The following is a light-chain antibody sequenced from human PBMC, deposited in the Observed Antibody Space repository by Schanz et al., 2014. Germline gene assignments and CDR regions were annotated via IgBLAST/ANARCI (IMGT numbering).Light chain of an antibody. V-gene: IGKV4-1*01. CDR2: WAS. Sequence: DIVMTQSPDSLAVSLGERATINCKSSQSVLYTSDSKNYLAWYQHKPGQPPKLLISWASTRESGVPDRFSGSGSGADFTLTISSLQAEDVAVYYCQQYYSTPYTFGQGTKLEIK. J-gene: IGKJ2*01. CDR3: QQYYSTPYT. CDR1: QSVLYTSDSKNY.